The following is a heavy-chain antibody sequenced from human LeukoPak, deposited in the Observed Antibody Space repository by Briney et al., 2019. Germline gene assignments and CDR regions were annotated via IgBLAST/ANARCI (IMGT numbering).Heavy chain of an antibody. V-gene: IGHV3-21*01. D-gene: IGHD3-22*01. CDR2: ISSSSSYI. Sequence: GGSLRLSCAASGFTFSSYSMNWVRQAPGKGLEWVSSISSSSSYIYYADSVKGRFTISRDNAKNSLYLQMNSLRAKDTAVYYCARCGFYYDSSGYREPFDYWGQGTLVTVSS. CDR1: GFTFSSYS. J-gene: IGHJ4*02. CDR3: ARCGFYYDSSGYREPFDY.